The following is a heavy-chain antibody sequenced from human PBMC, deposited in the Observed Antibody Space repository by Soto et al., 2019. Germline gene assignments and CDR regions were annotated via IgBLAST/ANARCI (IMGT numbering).Heavy chain of an antibody. V-gene: IGHV1-69*01. CDR2: IIPIFGTA. J-gene: IGHJ6*02. CDR1: GGTFSSYA. CDR3: ARGPIFGVVRAYYYYGMDV. Sequence: QVQLVQSGAEVKKPGSSVKVSCKASGGTFSSYAISWVRQAPGQGPEWMGGIIPIFGTANYAQKFQGRVTITADESTSTAYMELSSLRSEDTAVYYCARGPIFGVVRAYYYYGMDVWGQGTTVTVSS. D-gene: IGHD3-3*01.